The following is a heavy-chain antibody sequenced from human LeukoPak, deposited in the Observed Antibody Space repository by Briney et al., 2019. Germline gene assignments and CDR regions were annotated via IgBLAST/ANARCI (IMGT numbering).Heavy chain of an antibody. CDR1: GGTFSSYA. J-gene: IGHJ3*02. CDR3: ATGRNWNDGGDAFDI. V-gene: IGHV1-69*04. CDR2: IIPILGIA. Sequence: ASVKVSCKASGGTFSSYAISWVRQAPGQGLEWMGRIIPILGIANYAQKFQGRVTITADKSTSTAYMELSSLRSEDTAVYYCATGRNWNDGGDAFDIWGQGTMVTVSS. D-gene: IGHD1-1*01.